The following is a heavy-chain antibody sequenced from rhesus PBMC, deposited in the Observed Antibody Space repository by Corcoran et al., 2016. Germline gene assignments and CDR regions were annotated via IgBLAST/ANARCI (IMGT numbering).Heavy chain of an antibody. CDR2: IKRKDDGETT. V-gene: IGHV3-30*02. J-gene: IGHJ4*01. D-gene: IGHD4-35*01. CDR1: GFTFSNSW. Sequence: GESGAGLVQPGGSLRLSCAASGFTFSNSWMTWVRQAPGKGLEWVARIKRKDDGETTDYAASVKGRFTISRDDSKKILYLQMNTLKTEDTAVYYCTTVGTVTFFDYGGQGVLVTVSS. CDR3: TTVGTVTFFDY.